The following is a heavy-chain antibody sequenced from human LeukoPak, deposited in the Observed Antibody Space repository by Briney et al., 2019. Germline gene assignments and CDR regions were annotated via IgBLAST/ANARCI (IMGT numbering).Heavy chain of an antibody. Sequence: GGSLRLSCAASGFTFSSYAMSWVRQAPGKGLEWVSAISGSGGSTYYADSVKGRFTISRDNSKNTLYLQMNSLRAEDTAVYYCAKDVYSNYGEGPFDPWGQGTLVTVSS. CDR1: GFTFSSYA. CDR3: AKDVYSNYGEGPFDP. V-gene: IGHV3-23*01. J-gene: IGHJ5*02. CDR2: ISGSGGST. D-gene: IGHD4-11*01.